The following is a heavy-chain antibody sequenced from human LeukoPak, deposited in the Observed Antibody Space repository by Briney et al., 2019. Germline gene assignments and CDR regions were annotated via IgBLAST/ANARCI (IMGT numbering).Heavy chain of an antibody. CDR2: IYYSVST. J-gene: IGHJ4*02. Sequence: PSETLSLTCTVSGGSISSYYWSWIRQPPRKGLEWIGYIYYSVSTNYNPSLKSRVTISVDTSKNQCSLKVNSVTAADTAVYYCARGRDTVSTPFDYWGQGTLVTVSS. CDR3: ARGRDTVSTPFDY. CDR1: GGSISSYY. D-gene: IGHD2-15*01. V-gene: IGHV4-59*01.